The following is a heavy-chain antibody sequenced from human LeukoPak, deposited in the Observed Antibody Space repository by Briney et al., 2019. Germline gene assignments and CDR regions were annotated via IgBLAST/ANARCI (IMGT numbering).Heavy chain of an antibody. Sequence: GGSLRLSCAASGFTFSSYGMSWVRQAPGKGLKWVSAISGSGGSTYYADSVKGRFTVSRDNSKNTLYLQMNSLRAEDTAVYYCAKIPYDCSSTSCYSGVYYFDYWGQGTLVTVSS. CDR3: AKIPYDCSSTSCYSGVYYFDY. J-gene: IGHJ4*02. V-gene: IGHV3-23*01. D-gene: IGHD2-2*01. CDR1: GFTFSSYG. CDR2: ISGSGGST.